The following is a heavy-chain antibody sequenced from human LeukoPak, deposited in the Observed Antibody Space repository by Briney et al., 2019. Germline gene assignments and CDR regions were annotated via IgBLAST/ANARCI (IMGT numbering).Heavy chain of an antibody. CDR2: IYYSGTT. Sequence: SETLSLTCTVSVGSISSYYWSWIRQFPWKGLEWIACIYYSGTTNYNPSLKSRVTISVDTSKNQFSLKLSSVTAADTALYYCASSYDSRLRWFDPWGQGTLVTVSS. CDR1: VGSISSYY. V-gene: IGHV4-59*01. CDR3: ASSYDSRLRWFDP. D-gene: IGHD3-22*01. J-gene: IGHJ5*02.